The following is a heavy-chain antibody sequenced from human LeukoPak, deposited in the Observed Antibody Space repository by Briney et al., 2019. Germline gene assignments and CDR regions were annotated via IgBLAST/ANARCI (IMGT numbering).Heavy chain of an antibody. V-gene: IGHV3-66*01. J-gene: IGHJ4*02. CDR1: GFTVSSNY. Sequence: GESLRLSCAASGFTVSSNYMSWVRQPPGKGLEWVSVIYSGASTYYADSVKGRFTISRDNSKNTVYLQMNSLRAGDTAIYYCARAGVLRYLGDWGQGTLVTVSS. D-gene: IGHD3-9*01. CDR3: ARAGVLRYLGD. CDR2: IYSGAST.